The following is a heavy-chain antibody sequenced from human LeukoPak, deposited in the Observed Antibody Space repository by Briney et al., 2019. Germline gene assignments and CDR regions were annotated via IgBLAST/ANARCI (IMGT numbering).Heavy chain of an antibody. Sequence: ASVKVSCRASGYTFTAHHIHWVRQAPGQGLEWMVWLNPNSGGTNYAQKFQGRVTMTRDTSISTAYMELNSLRSDDTAVYYCARVDANTWYGKIDYWGQGTLVTVSS. CDR3: ARVDANTWYGKIDY. V-gene: IGHV1-2*02. CDR1: GYTFTAHH. CDR2: LNPNSGGT. D-gene: IGHD6-13*01. J-gene: IGHJ4*02.